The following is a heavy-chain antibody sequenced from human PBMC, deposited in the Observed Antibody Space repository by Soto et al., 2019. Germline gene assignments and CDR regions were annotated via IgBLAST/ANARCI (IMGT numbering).Heavy chain of an antibody. CDR1: GGSFSGYY. J-gene: IGHJ4*02. CDR3: ARAPLYYYDSRGYYRQFDY. V-gene: IGHV4-34*01. CDR2: INHSGST. Sequence: SETLSLTCAVYGGSFSGYYWSWIRQPPGKGLEWIGEINHSGSTNYNPSLKSRVTISVDTSKNQFSLNLRSVTAADTAVYYCARAPLYYYDSRGYYRQFDYWGQGTLVTVSS. D-gene: IGHD3-22*01.